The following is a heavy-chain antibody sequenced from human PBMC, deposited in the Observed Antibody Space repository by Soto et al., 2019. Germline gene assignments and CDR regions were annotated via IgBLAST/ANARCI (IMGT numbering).Heavy chain of an antibody. D-gene: IGHD2-15*01. Sequence: SETLSLTCAVYGGSFSGYYWSWIRQPPGKGLEWIGEINHSGSTNYNPSLKSRVTISVDTSKNQFSLKLSSVTAADTAVYYCAREEDCSGGSCYPDRGRYYFDYWGQGTLVTVSS. CDR3: AREEDCSGGSCYPDRGRYYFDY. J-gene: IGHJ4*02. CDR1: GGSFSGYY. CDR2: INHSGST. V-gene: IGHV4-34*01.